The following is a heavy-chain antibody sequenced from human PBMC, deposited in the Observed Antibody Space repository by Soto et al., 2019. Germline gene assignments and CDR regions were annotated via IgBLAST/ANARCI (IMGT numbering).Heavy chain of an antibody. J-gene: IGHJ6*03. D-gene: IGHD6-6*01. CDR1: GFTLSGYA. CDR3: ARRARPDFYYMDV. Sequence: VQLAESGGGLAQPGGSLRLSCAASGFTLSGYARDWVRQAPGKGLEDVSGISSNGVGTYYANSVQGRLTISRDKSKNTVYLQMGSLRPEDMAVYYCARRARPDFYYMDVWGKGTTVTVSS. V-gene: IGHV3-64*01. CDR2: ISSNGVGT.